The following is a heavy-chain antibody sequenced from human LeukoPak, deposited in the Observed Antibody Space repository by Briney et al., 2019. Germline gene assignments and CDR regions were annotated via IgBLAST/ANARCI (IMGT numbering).Heavy chain of an antibody. Sequence: APVKVSCKASGYTFTSYGISWARQAPGQGLEWMGWISAYNGNTNYAQKLQGRVTMTTDTSTSTAYMELRSLRSDDTAVYYCVTYYYDSSGYPLLGNHWGQGTLVTVSS. CDR2: ISAYNGNT. CDR1: GYTFTSYG. D-gene: IGHD3-22*01. V-gene: IGHV1-18*01. J-gene: IGHJ5*02. CDR3: VTYYYDSSGYPLLGNH.